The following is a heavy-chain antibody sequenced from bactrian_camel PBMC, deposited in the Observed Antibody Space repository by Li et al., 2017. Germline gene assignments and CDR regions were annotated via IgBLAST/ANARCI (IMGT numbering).Heavy chain of an antibody. Sequence: QVQLVESGGGSVQPGGSLRLSCTRSGFHFRDPDMGWYRQAPGKDREGVAAVDSDGSTHYVESVKGRFTISKDNAKNTLYLRMNSLKPQDTATYYCAAQLDPDFPCGAGRLLVKRPPYTYWGQGTQVTVS. D-gene: IGHD4*01. V-gene: IGHV3S53*01. CDR3: AAQLDPDFPCGAGRLLVKRPPYTY. CDR2: VDSDGST. J-gene: IGHJ4*01. CDR1: GFHFRDPD.